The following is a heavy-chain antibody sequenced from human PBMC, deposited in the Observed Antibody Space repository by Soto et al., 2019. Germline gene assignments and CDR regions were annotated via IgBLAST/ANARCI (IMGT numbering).Heavy chain of an antibody. V-gene: IGHV3-74*01. J-gene: IGHJ5*02. CDR2: INTDGSRA. D-gene: IGHD3-16*01. Sequence: EVQLVESGGDLVQPGGSLRLSCAASGFTFSNYWMHWVRQAPGKGLMWVSRINTDGSRATYADSVQGRFGISRDNAKXTVYXXMNSLRAEDTAVYYCARVKLGSYDWVDPWGQGTLVTVSS. CDR3: ARVKLGSYDWVDP. CDR1: GFTFSNYW.